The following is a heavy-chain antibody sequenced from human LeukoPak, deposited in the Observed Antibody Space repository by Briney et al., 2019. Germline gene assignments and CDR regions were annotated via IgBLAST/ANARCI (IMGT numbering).Heavy chain of an antibody. CDR1: GGSVSNSSYY. D-gene: IGHD2/OR15-2a*01. V-gene: IGHV4-39*01. CDR2: VYYSGST. J-gene: IGHJ4*02. CDR3: ASSTYYFYFDF. Sequence: SETLSLTCTVSGGSVSNSSYYWGWIRQPPGKGLEWIGSVYYSGSTYYNPSLKSRVTISVDTSKNQFSLQLSSVTAADTAVYYCASSTYYFYFDFWGQGTLVTVSS.